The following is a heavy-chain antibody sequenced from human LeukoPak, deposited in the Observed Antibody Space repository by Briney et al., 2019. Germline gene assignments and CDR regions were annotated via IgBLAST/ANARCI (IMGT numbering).Heavy chain of an antibody. CDR2: INPNSGGT. D-gene: IGHD6-6*01. CDR3: ARVTAARGYFDY. J-gene: IGHJ4*02. V-gene: IGHV1-2*02. CDR1: GYTFTGYY. Sequence: GASVTVSCTASGYTFTGYYMHWVRQAPGQGLEWMGWINPNSGGTNYAQKFQGRVTMTRDTSISTAYMELSRLRSDDTAVYYCARVTAARGYFDYWGQGTLVTVSS.